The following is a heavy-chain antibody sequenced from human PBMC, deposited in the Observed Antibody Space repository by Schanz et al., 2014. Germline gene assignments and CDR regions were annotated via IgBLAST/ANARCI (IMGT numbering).Heavy chain of an antibody. CDR2: IIPILGIA. Sequence: QVQLVQSGAEVKKPGASVKVSCKASGYTFTSYGISWVRQAPGQGLEWMGRIIPILGIANYAQNFQGRVTVTSDTSTSTVYMELSGLRSEDTAVYYCARGYGDSPTDFWGQGTLVTVSS. CDR3: ARGYGDSPTDF. CDR1: GYTFTSYG. D-gene: IGHD4-17*01. J-gene: IGHJ4*02. V-gene: IGHV1-18*01.